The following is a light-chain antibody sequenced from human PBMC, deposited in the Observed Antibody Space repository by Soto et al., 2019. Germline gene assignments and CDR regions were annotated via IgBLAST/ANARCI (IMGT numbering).Light chain of an antibody. CDR1: QPVRNNY. CDR3: QHYGSSRT. J-gene: IGKJ1*01. V-gene: IGKV3-20*01. Sequence: LTHSPGTLSFSPGEIATLSFRASQPVRNNYLAWYQQKPGQAPRLLIYDASSRATGIPDRFSGGGSGTAFTLPLSSLEPEDFAVYYCQHYGSSRTFGQGTKVDIK. CDR2: DAS.